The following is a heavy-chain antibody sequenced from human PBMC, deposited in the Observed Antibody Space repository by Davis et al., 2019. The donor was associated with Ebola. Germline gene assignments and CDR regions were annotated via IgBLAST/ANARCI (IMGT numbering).Heavy chain of an antibody. Sequence: PGGSLRLSCAASGFTLSSYTMNWVRQAPGKGLEFVSYISSSGSTYYTESVKGRFTISRDIAKRSLYLQMNRLREEETAVYYCARDGNWSWRGGYWGQGTLVTVSS. J-gene: IGHJ1*01. V-gene: IGHV3-48*02. CDR2: ISSSGST. D-gene: IGHD3-10*01. CDR1: GFTLSSYT. CDR3: ARDGNWSWRGGY.